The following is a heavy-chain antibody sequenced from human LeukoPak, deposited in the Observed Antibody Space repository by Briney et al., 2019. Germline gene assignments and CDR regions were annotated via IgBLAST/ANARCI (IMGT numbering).Heavy chain of an antibody. V-gene: IGHV1-8*01. CDR2: MNPNSGNT. J-gene: IGHJ4*02. D-gene: IGHD3-22*01. CDR3: ARGFGGYYYDSSGYPNGDY. CDR1: GYTFTSYD. Sequence: VASVKVSCKASGYTFTSYDINWVRQATGQGLEWMGWMNPNSGNTGYAQKFQGRVTMTRNTSISTAYMELSSLRSEDTAVYYCARGFGGYYYDSSGYPNGDYWGQGTLVTVPS.